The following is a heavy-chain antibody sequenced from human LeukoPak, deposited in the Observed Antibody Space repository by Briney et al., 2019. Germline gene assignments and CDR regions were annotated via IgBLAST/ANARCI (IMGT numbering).Heavy chain of an antibody. Sequence: SETLSLTCTVSGGSISSYYWSWIRQPPGKGLEWIGYIYYSGSTNYNPSLKSRVTISVGTSKNQSSLKLSSVTAADTAVYYCARHGPGIQLWLWYFDLWGRGTLVTVSS. CDR2: IYYSGST. D-gene: IGHD5-18*01. CDR1: GGSISSYY. J-gene: IGHJ2*01. CDR3: ARHGPGIQLWLWYFDL. V-gene: IGHV4-59*08.